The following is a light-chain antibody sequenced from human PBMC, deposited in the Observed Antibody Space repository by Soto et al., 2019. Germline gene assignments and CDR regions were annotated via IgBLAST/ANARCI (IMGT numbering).Light chain of an antibody. CDR1: ESVSSNY. CDR2: GAS. J-gene: IGKJ1*01. Sequence: ENVLTQSPGTLSLSPGXRATLSCRASESVSSNYFAWYQQKPGQAPRLLIYGASSRATGIPDRFSGSGSGTDFTLTISRLEPEDFAVYYCQQYGSSRWTFGQGTKVDIK. V-gene: IGKV3-20*01. CDR3: QQYGSSRWT.